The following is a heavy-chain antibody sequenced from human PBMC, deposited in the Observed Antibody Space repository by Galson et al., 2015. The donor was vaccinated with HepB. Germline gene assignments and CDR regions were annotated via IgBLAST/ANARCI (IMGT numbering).Heavy chain of an antibody. D-gene: IGHD5-12*01. J-gene: IGHJ6*03. Sequence: SVKVSCKASGGTFSSYAISWVRQAPGQGLEWMGGIIPIFGTANYAQKFQGRVTITADESTSTAYMELSSLRSEDTAVYYCARRGIVATMGIYYMDVWGKGTTVTVSS. CDR2: IIPIFGTA. CDR3: ARRGIVATMGIYYMDV. V-gene: IGHV1-69*13. CDR1: GGTFSSYA.